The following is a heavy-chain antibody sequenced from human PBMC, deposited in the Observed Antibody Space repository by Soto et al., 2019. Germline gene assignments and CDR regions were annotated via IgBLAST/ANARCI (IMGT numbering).Heavy chain of an antibody. CDR2: IWYDGSNK. Sequence: QVQLVESGGGVVQPGRSLRLSCAASGFTFSSYGMHWVRQAPGKGLEWVALIWYDGSNKYYADSVKGRFTISRDNSKNTLYLQMNSLRAEDTAVYYCAKDFITYHYGSGSPPYDVWGQGTTVIVSS. CDR3: AKDFITYHYGSGSPPYDV. CDR1: GFTFSSYG. J-gene: IGHJ6*02. D-gene: IGHD3-10*01. V-gene: IGHV3-33*06.